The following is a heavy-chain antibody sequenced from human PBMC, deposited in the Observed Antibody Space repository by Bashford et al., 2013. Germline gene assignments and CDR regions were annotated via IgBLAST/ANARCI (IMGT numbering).Heavy chain of an antibody. Sequence: SVKVSCKASGGTFSSYAISWVRQAPGQGLEWMGGIIPIFGTANYAQKFQGRVTITADESTSTAYMELSSLRSEDTAVYYCARDTLKGSGIPLPFNWFDPWGQGTLVTVSS. D-gene: IGHD3-10*01. V-gene: IGHV1-69*13. CDR1: GGTFSSYA. CDR2: IIPIFGTA. CDR3: ARDTLKGSGIPLPFNWFDP. J-gene: IGHJ5*02.